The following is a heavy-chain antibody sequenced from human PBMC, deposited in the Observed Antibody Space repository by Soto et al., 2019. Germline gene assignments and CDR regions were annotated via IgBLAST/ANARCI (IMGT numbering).Heavy chain of an antibody. CDR3: EEDLSDYYFWGSSQVY. CDR1: GFTFSSYG. V-gene: IGHV3-30*18. J-gene: IGHJ4*02. Sequence: QVQLVESGGGVVQPGRSLRLSCAASGFTFSSYGMHWVRQAPGKGLEWVAVISYDGSNKYYADSVKGRFTISRDNSKNTMYLQMNSLRAEDTAVYYCEEDLSDYYFWGSSQVYWGQGTLVTVSS. CDR2: ISYDGSNK. D-gene: IGHD3-3*01.